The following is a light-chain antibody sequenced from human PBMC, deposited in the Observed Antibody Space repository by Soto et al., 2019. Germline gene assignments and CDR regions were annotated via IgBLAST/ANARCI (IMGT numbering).Light chain of an antibody. J-gene: IGKJ2*01. CDR2: DVS. V-gene: IGKV1-5*01. CDR1: QSISGW. Sequence: DIQMTQSPSTLSASVGDRVTITCRASQSISGWLAWYQQKPGKAPKLLIFDVSSLESGVPSRFSGSGSGTEFTLTISSLQADGFSIYYCQQYNSDPYTFGQGTKVDIK. CDR3: QQYNSDPYT.